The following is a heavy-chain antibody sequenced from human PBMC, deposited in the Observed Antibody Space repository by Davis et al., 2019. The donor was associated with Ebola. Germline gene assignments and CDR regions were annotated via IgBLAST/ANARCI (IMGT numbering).Heavy chain of an antibody. CDR2: ISYDGSNK. CDR1: GFTFSSYD. Sequence: GGSLRLSCAASGFTFSSYDMHWVRQAPGKGLEWVAVISYDGSNKYYADSVKGRFTISRDNSKNTLYLQMNSLRAEDTAVYYCARARGVIITLLGGMDVWGQGTTVTVSS. J-gene: IGHJ6*02. D-gene: IGHD3-10*01. V-gene: IGHV3-30*03. CDR3: ARARGVIITLLGGMDV.